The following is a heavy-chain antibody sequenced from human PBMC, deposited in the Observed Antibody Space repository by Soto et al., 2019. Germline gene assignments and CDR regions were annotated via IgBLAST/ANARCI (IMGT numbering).Heavy chain of an antibody. J-gene: IGHJ4*02. CDR2: SSNSGTYT. Sequence: GGSLRLSCAASGFKVSEYYMSWIRQAPGKGLEWLSYSSNSGTYTRYADSVKGRFSISRDNAKNSLFLQINSLRGEDSATYYCATSGDNYTVLDYWGQGTPVTVYS. CDR3: ATSGDNYTVLDY. D-gene: IGHD1-1*01. CDR1: GFKVSEYY. V-gene: IGHV3-11*06.